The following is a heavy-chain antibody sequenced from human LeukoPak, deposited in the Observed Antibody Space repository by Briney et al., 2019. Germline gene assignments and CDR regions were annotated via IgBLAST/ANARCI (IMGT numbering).Heavy chain of an antibody. CDR3: ARRGGTDFWSGSSPHYYMDV. V-gene: IGHV5-51*01. J-gene: IGHJ6*03. CDR1: GYRFARNW. CDR2: IYPGESNT. Sequence: GESRKISCEGSGYRFARNWIGWVRQMPGKSLEWMGIIYPGESNTRYSPAFQGQVTFSADKSINTAYLQWSSLKAPDTGIYYCARRGGTDFWSGSSPHYYMDVWGKGTTVIVSS. D-gene: IGHD3-3*01.